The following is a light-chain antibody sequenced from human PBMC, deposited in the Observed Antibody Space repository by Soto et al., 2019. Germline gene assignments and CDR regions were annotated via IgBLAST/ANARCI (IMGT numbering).Light chain of an antibody. J-gene: IGKJ1*01. Sequence: EIAVTQSPATLSLSPGMRATLSCRASQHISTNLAWYQQKPGQAPRLLIYYASTRATGIPDRFSGSGSGTEFTLTISSLQSEDFAVYYCQQYGSSPQWTFGQGTKVDI. V-gene: IGKV3-15*01. CDR3: QQYGSSPQWT. CDR1: QHISTN. CDR2: YAS.